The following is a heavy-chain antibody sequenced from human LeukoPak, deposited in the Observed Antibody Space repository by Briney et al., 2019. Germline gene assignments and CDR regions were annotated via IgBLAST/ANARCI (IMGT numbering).Heavy chain of an antibody. V-gene: IGHV1-69*04. Sequence: SVKVSCKASGGTFSSYAISWVRQAPGQGLEWMGRIIPILGIANYAQKLQGRVTMTTDTSTSTAYMELRSLKSDDTAMYYCARDPGRDGYNQDYWGQGTLVTVSS. D-gene: IGHD5-24*01. CDR1: GGTFSSYA. J-gene: IGHJ4*02. CDR2: IIPILGIA. CDR3: ARDPGRDGYNQDY.